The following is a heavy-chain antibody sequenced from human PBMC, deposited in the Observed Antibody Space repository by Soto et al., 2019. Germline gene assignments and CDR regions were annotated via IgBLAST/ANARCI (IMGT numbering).Heavy chain of an antibody. CDR2: MNPNTGDT. V-gene: IGHV1-8*01. D-gene: IGHD5-12*01. J-gene: IGHJ4*02. CDR3: AGGDGYIFGY. CDR1: GYTFISYD. Sequence: QVQLVQSGAEVKKPGASVKVSCKASGYTFISYDINWVRQATGQGLEWMGWMNPNTGDTGYAQKFQGRVTMTRNTSINTANLELSSLRSDDTAVYFCAGGDGYIFGYWGQGTLVTVSS.